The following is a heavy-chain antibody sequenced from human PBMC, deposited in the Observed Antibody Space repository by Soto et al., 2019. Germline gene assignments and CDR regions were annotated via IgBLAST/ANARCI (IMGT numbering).Heavy chain of an antibody. CDR1: GDTSDSFS. CDR3: ARENRDDNSGWYSSSDLFDP. J-gene: IGHJ5*02. D-gene: IGHD6-19*01. CDR2: IIPMFGTG. Sequence: QVQLVQSGAEVKKPGSSVRVSCKASGDTSDSFSISWVRQAPGQGLEWMGGIIPMFGTGNYAQKFQGRLTITADESTGTSYMDLKSLRSEDTAVYFCARENRDDNSGWYSSSDLFDPWGQGTLVTASS. V-gene: IGHV1-69*01.